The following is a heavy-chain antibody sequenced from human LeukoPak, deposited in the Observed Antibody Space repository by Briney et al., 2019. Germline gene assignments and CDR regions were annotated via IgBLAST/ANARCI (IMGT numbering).Heavy chain of an antibody. V-gene: IGHV3-21*01. D-gene: IGHD3-10*01. CDR2: ISSSSSYI. CDR1: GFTFSSYS. Sequence: GGSLRLSCAASGFTFSSYSMNWVRQAPGKGLEWVSSISSSSSYIYYADSVKGRFTISRDNAKNSLYLQMNSLRAEDTAIYYCARDNYYGSGTYGFESYWGQGTLVTVSS. J-gene: IGHJ4*02. CDR3: ARDNYYGSGTYGFESY.